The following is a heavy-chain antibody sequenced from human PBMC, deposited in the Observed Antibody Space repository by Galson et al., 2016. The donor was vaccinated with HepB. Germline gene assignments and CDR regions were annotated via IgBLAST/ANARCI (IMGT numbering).Heavy chain of an antibody. J-gene: IGHJ6*02. Sequence: SLRLSCAASGLTFSSYSMTWVRQAPGKGLEWVSAISGSGCRTLYADPVKGRFSISRDGSNNTLYLQLKSLRVEDTAVYYCAKSSCGGECYYRMDVWGQGTTVTVS. D-gene: IGHD2-21*01. V-gene: IGHV3-23*01. CDR2: ISGSGCRT. CDR1: GLTFSSYS. CDR3: AKSSCGGECYYRMDV.